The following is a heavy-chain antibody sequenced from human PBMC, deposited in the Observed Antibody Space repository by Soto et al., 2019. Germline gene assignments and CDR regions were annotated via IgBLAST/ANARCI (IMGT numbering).Heavy chain of an antibody. J-gene: IGHJ6*03. CDR1: DGSISSYY. CDR2: IYYSGST. CDR3: ARAPWGATFYYYYYYMDV. D-gene: IGHD5-12*01. V-gene: IGHV4-59*01. Sequence: SETLSLTCTVSDGSISSYYWSWIRQPPGKGLEWIGYIYYSGSTNYNPSLKSRVTISVDTSKNQFSLKLSSVTAADTAVYYCARAPWGATFYYYYYYMDVWGKGTTVTV.